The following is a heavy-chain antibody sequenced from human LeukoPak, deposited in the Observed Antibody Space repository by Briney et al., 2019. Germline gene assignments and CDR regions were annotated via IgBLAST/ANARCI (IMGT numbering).Heavy chain of an antibody. CDR3: AKSAHYYDSSGYPLDI. CDR2: ISGSGGST. V-gene: IGHV3-23*01. J-gene: IGHJ3*02. Sequence: GGSLRLSCAASGFTFSSYAMSWVRQAPGKGLEWVSAISGSGGSTYYADSVKGRFTISRDNSKNTLYLQMNSLRAEGTAVYYCAKSAHYYDSSGYPLDIWGQGTMVTVSS. CDR1: GFTFSSYA. D-gene: IGHD3-22*01.